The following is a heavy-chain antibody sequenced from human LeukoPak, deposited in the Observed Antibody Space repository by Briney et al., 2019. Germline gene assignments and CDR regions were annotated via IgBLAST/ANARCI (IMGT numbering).Heavy chain of an antibody. J-gene: IGHJ4*02. V-gene: IGHV3-23*01. CDR2: TSGSTGRT. CDR3: ARGDHYYDFLIEH. Sequence: GGSLRLSCVASGFTFSSYAMTWVRQAPGKGLEWVSSTSGSTGRTYYADSARGRFTISRDNSKNTLYVQLSSLRAEDTARYYCARGDHYYDFLIEHWGQGTLVTVSS. D-gene: IGHD3-3*01. CDR1: GFTFSSYA.